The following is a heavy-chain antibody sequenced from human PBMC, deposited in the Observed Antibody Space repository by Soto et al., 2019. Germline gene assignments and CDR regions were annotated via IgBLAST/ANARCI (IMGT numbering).Heavy chain of an antibody. Sequence: PGGSLRLSCAASGFTFSSYWMSWVRQAPGKGLEWVANIKQDGSEKYYVDSMKGRFTISRDNAKNSLYLQMNSLRAEDTAVYYCARDASGSYYVYWGQGTLVTVSS. CDR3: ARDASGSYYVY. D-gene: IGHD1-26*01. CDR2: IKQDGSEK. V-gene: IGHV3-7*03. J-gene: IGHJ4*02. CDR1: GFTFSSYW.